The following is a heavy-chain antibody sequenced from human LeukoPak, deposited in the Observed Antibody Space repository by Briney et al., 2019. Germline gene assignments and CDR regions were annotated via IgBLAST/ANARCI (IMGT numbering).Heavy chain of an antibody. CDR2: ISSTSTTK. J-gene: IGHJ5*02. V-gene: IGHV3-48*04. CDR1: GFTLSTYT. D-gene: IGHD4-17*01. CDR3: ARDRSLVDGDYGVWFDA. Sequence: GGSLRLSCTASGFTLSTYTMNWVRQAPGKGLEWVSYISSTSTTKYYADSVKGRFTISRDNSKNSLDLQMNRLTAEDTAVYYCARDRSLVDGDYGVWFDAWGQGSLVTVSS.